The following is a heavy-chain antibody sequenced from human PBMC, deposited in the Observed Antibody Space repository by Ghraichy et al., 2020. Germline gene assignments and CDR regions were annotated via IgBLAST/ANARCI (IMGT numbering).Heavy chain of an antibody. V-gene: IGHV1-2*02. CDR1: GYTFTGYY. CDR3: AREDSGSFQLVDY. CDR2: INPNSGGT. Sequence: ASVKVSCKASGYTFTGYYMHWVRQAPGQGREWMGWINPNSGGTNYAQKFQGRVTMTRDTSISTAYMELSRLRSDDTAVYYCAREDSGSFQLVDYWGQGTLVTVSS. D-gene: IGHD1-26*01. J-gene: IGHJ4*02.